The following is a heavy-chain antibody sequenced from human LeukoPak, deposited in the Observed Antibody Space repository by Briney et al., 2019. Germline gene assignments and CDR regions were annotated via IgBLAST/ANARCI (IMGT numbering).Heavy chain of an antibody. V-gene: IGHV3-74*01. CDR3: ARVGYDSSGYVYFDH. D-gene: IGHD3-22*01. Sequence: GGSLRLSCAASGFTFNSYWMQWVRQAPGKGLVWVSRINSDGSGTSYADSVKGRFTITRDNAKNTLYLQMKSLRVEDTAVYYCARVGYDSSGYVYFDHWGQGTLVTVSS. CDR1: GFTFNSYW. J-gene: IGHJ4*02. CDR2: INSDGSGT.